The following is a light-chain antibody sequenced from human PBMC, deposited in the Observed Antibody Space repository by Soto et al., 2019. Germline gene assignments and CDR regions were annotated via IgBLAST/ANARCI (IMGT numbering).Light chain of an antibody. J-gene: IGLJ2*01. Sequence: QSALTQPPSASGSPGQSVTISCTGTSSDIGAYDYVSWYQRHPGKAPRLILYEVNKRPSGVPDRFSGSKSGNTASLTVSGLQAEDEAEYYCSSYTTSSTVVFGGGTKLTVL. CDR1: SSDIGAYDY. CDR3: SSYTTSSTVV. CDR2: EVN. V-gene: IGLV2-8*01.